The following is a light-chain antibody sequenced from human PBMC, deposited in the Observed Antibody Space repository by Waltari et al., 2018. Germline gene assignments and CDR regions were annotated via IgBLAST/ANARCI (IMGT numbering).Light chain of an antibody. J-gene: IGKJ2*01. V-gene: IGKV3-15*01. CDR3: QQYYNWPYT. CDR1: QSVDSN. CDR2: GAY. Sequence: EIVMTQSPATLSVSPGERATLSCRASQSVDSNLAWYQQKPGQPPRLLLYGAYTRATGVPARFSGSGSGTEFTLTISSLQSADFAVYYCQQYYNWPYTFGQGTKLEIK.